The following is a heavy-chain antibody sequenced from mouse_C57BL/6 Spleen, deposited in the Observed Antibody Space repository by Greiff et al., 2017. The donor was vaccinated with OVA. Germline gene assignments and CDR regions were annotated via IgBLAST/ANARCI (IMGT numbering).Heavy chain of an antibody. Sequence: EVKLQESGPGLVKPSQSLSLTCSVTGYSITSGYYWNWIRQFPGNKLEWMGYISYDGSNNYNPSLKNRISITRDTSKNQFFLKLNSVTTEDTATYYCARKGGSLFAYWGQGTLVTVSA. CDR2: ISYDGSN. J-gene: IGHJ3*01. CDR3: ARKGGSLFAY. V-gene: IGHV3-6*01. D-gene: IGHD6-2*01. CDR1: GYSITSGYY.